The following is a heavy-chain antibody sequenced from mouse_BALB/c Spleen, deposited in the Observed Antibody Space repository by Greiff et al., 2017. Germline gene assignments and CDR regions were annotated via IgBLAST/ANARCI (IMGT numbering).Heavy chain of an antibody. CDR1: GYSITSDYA. CDR2: ISYSGST. J-gene: IGHJ3*01. D-gene: IGHD1-1*01. Sequence: VQLKESGPGLVKPSQSLSLTCTVTGYSITSDYAWNWIRQFPGNKLEWMGYISYSGSTSYNPSLKSRISITRDTSKNQFFLQLNSVTTEDTATYYCAPNYYGSPWFAYWGQGTLVTVSA. CDR3: APNYYGSPWFAY. V-gene: IGHV3-2*02.